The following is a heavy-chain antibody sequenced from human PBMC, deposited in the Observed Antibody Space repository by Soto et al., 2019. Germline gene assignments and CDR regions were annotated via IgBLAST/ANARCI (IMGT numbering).Heavy chain of an antibody. V-gene: IGHV5-51*01. CDR2: IYPGDSDT. D-gene: IGHD5-18*01. CDR3: AGQTTDTAMATHLFYV. CDR1: GYSFTNYW. J-gene: IGHJ3*01. Sequence: GESLKISCKGSGYSFTNYWIGWVRQMPGKGLEWMGIIYPGDSDTRYSPSFQGQVTISAEKSISTAYLHWSSLKASDTAMYFCAGQTTDTAMATHLFYVWGQRTMVTGSS.